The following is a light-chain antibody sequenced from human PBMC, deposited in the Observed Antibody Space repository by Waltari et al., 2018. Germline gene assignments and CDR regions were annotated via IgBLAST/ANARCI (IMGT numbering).Light chain of an antibody. CDR3: ASYAGNNNFV. CDR1: SSDIGAYNY. V-gene: IGLV2-8*01. J-gene: IGLJ1*01. Sequence: QSALTHPPSASGSPGQSVAISCTGTSSDIGAYNYLSWYQKHPGKAPKLMISEVSKRPSGVPDRFSGSKSGNTASLTVSGLQAEDEADYYCASYAGNNNFVFGSGTKVTVL. CDR2: EVS.